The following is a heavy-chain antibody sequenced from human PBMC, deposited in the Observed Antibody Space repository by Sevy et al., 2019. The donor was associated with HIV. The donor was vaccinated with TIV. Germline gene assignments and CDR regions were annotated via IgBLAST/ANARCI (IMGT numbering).Heavy chain of an antibody. CDR2: ISSISSYI. D-gene: IGHD7-27*01. CDR1: GFTFSSYT. V-gene: IGHV3-21*01. J-gene: IGHJ1*01. Sequence: GGSLRLSCAASGFTFSSYTMNWVRQAPGKGLEWVSSISSISSYIYYADSVKGRFTIYRDNAKNSLYLQMNSLRAEDTALYYCARDGDEEYFQNWGQGTLVTVSS. CDR3: ARDGDEEYFQN.